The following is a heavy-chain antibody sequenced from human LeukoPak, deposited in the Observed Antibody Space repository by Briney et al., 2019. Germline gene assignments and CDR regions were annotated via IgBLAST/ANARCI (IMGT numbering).Heavy chain of an antibody. D-gene: IGHD5-24*01. Sequence: PSETLSLTCAVYGGSFSGYYWSWIRQPPGKGLECSGEINHSGSTNYNPSLKSRVTISVDTSKNQFSLKLSSVTAADTAVYYCARFLGRDGYKKRYFDYWGQGTLVTVSS. J-gene: IGHJ4*02. CDR1: GGSFSGYY. V-gene: IGHV4-34*01. CDR2: INHSGST. CDR3: ARFLGRDGYKKRYFDY.